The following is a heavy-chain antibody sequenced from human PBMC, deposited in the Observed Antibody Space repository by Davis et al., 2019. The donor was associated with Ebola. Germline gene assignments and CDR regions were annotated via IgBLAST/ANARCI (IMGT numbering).Heavy chain of an antibody. V-gene: IGHV4-39*01. CDR1: GGSISSSSYH. J-gene: IGHJ4*02. D-gene: IGHD6-13*01. Sequence: LRLFRTVSGGSISSSSYHWGWIRNHPGKGLEWIGSIYYSGSTYFNPSLMSRVTISVDTSKNQFSLKLSSVTAADTAVYYCARLGSSSWLRDYWGQGTLVTVSS. CDR2: IYYSGST. CDR3: ARLGSSSWLRDY.